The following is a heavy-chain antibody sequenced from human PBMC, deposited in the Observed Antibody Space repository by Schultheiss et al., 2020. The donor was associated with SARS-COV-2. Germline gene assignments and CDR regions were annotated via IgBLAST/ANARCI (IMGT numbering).Heavy chain of an antibody. CDR3: ARDTSGCNDY. D-gene: IGHD6-19*01. J-gene: IGHJ4*02. CDR1: GFTFSSYA. V-gene: IGHV3-30*04. Sequence: WGSLRLSCAASGFTFSSYAMHWVRQAPGKGLEWVAVISYDGSNKYYADSVKGRFTISRDNSKNTLYLQMNSLRAEDTAVYYCARDTSGCNDYWGQGTLVTVSS. CDR2: ISYDGSNK.